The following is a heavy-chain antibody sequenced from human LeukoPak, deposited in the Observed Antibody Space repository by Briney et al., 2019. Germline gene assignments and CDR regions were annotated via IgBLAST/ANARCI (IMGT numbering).Heavy chain of an antibody. CDR3: AKVTCSSTSCYEFDY. Sequence: GGSLRLSCVASGFTFRSYWMNWVRQASGKGLEWVANIKQDGSEKYYVDSLKGRFTISRDNAKNSLYLQMNSLRAEDMALYYCAKVTCSSTSCYEFDYWGQGTLVTVSS. D-gene: IGHD2-2*01. V-gene: IGHV3-7*03. J-gene: IGHJ4*02. CDR1: GFTFRSYW. CDR2: IKQDGSEK.